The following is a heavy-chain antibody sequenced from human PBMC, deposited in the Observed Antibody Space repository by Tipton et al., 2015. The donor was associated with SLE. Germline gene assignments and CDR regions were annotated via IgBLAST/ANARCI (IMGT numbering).Heavy chain of an antibody. CDR1: GGSMNDYY. CDR3: ARASFIVGSTTFWFDP. V-gene: IGHV4-59*01. Sequence: TLSLTCTVSGGSMNDYYWSWIRQPPGKGLEWIGYIYYTGSSNHNPSLKGRVTMSVDTSKNQFSLSVNSVTAADTAVYYCARASFIVGSTTFWFDPWGQGALVIVSS. CDR2: IYYTGSS. J-gene: IGHJ5*02. D-gene: IGHD1-26*01.